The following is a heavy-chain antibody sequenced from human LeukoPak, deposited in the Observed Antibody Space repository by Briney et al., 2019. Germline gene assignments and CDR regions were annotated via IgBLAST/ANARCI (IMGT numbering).Heavy chain of an antibody. Sequence: GGSLRLSRAASGFTFSNYSMNWVRQAPGKGLEWVSYISTGSGTIYYTDSVKGRFTISRDNAKNSLYLQMNSLRDEDTAVYYCARDRGGYEFFDYWGQGTLVTVSS. V-gene: IGHV3-48*02. D-gene: IGHD5-12*01. CDR2: ISTGSGTI. J-gene: IGHJ4*02. CDR3: ARDRGGYEFFDY. CDR1: GFTFSNYS.